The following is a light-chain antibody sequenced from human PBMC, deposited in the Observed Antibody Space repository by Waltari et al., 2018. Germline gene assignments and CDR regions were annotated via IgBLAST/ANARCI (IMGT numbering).Light chain of an antibody. CDR3: QAWDSDSVI. V-gene: IGLV3-1*01. Sequence: SYDLTQSPSVSVSPGQTASITCSGDKLGDKDASWYQQKPGQSPILVIYQNDKRPSGIPGRFSGSSSGNIATLTISGTQAMDEAGYYCQAWDSDSVIFGGGTKLTVL. CDR1: KLGDKD. CDR2: QND. J-gene: IGLJ2*01.